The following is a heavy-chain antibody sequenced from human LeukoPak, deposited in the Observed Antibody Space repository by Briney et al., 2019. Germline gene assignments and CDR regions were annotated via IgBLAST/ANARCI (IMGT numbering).Heavy chain of an antibody. J-gene: IGHJ4*02. V-gene: IGHV4-38-2*01. CDR1: GYSISSGYY. D-gene: IGHD2-2*02. CDR2: IYHSGST. CDR3: ARLVPAAILDY. Sequence: SETLSLTCAVSGYSISSGYYWGWIRQPPGKGLEWIGSIYHSGSTHYNPSLKSRVTISVDTSKNQFSLKLSSVTAADTAVYYCARLVPAAILDYWGQGTLVTVSS.